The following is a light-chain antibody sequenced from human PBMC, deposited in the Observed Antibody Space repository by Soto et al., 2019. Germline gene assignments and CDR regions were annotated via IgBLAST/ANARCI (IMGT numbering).Light chain of an antibody. CDR1: QGISSY. Sequence: AIRMTQSPSSLSASTGDRVTITCRASQGISSYLAWYQQKPGKAPKLLIYAASTLQSGVPSRFSGSGSGIDFTLTISCLQSEDFATYYCQQYYSYPRTFGQGTKVDIK. CDR2: AAS. V-gene: IGKV1-8*01. J-gene: IGKJ1*01. CDR3: QQYYSYPRT.